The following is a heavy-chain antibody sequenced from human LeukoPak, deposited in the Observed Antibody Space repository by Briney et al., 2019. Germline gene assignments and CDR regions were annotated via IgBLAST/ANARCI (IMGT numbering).Heavy chain of an antibody. CDR1: GYTFTSYY. CDR2: INPSGGST. D-gene: IGHD1-26*01. CDR3: ARGIGGSYYVGYYFDH. Sequence: ASVKVSCKASGYTFTSYYMHWVRQAPGQGLEWMGIINPSGGSTSYAQKFQGRVTMTRDTSTSTVYMELSSLKSEDTAVYYCARGIGGSYYVGYYFDHWGQGTLVTVSS. J-gene: IGHJ4*02. V-gene: IGHV1-46*01.